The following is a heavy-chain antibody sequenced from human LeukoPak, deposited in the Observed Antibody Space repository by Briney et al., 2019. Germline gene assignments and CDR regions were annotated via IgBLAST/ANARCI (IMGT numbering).Heavy chain of an antibody. J-gene: IGHJ6*03. CDR1: GGPIRSRY. V-gene: IGHV4-59*11. D-gene: IGHD2-15*01. CDR2: ISNSGST. Sequence: SETLSLTCTVSGGPIRSRYWTWIRQSPVKGLEWIGDISNSGSTSYNPSLKSRVTISIDTSKNQFSLKLSSVTAADTTVYYCGRDALVDYFSYYYMDVWGKGTTVTVSS. CDR3: GRDALVDYFSYYYMDV.